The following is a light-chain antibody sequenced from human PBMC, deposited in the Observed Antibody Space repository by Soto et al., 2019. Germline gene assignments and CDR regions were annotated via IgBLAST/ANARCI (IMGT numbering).Light chain of an antibody. CDR1: QSISSW. J-gene: IGKJ5*01. Sequence: DIQMTQSPSTLSASIGDRVTITCRVSQSISSWLAWYQQKPGRAPKVLIFDASSLESGVPSRFSGSGSGTEFTLTISSLQPDDFATYYCQQYFTSPTFGQGTRLEIK. CDR2: DAS. V-gene: IGKV1-5*01. CDR3: QQYFTSPT.